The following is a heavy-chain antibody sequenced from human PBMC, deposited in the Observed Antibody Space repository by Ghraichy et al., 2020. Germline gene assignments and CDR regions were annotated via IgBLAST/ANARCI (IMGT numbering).Heavy chain of an antibody. D-gene: IGHD3-3*01. Sequence: ALVKVSCKASGYTFTSYGISWVRQAPGQGLEWLGWISAYNGNTNYAQKLQGRVTMTIDTSTSTAYMELRSLRSDDTAVYYCARVLLFLEWLSPIDYWGQGTLVTVSS. CDR3: ARVLLFLEWLSPIDY. CDR1: GYTFTSYG. CDR2: ISAYNGNT. J-gene: IGHJ4*02. V-gene: IGHV1-18*01.